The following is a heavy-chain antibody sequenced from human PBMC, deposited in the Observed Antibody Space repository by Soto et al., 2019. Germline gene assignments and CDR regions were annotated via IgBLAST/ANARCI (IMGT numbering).Heavy chain of an antibody. CDR3: ARDPIYDYIWGSYRHDAFDI. J-gene: IGHJ3*02. CDR2: ISAYNGNT. D-gene: IGHD3-16*02. CDR1: GYTFTSYG. Sequence: QVQLVQSGAEVKKPGASVKVSCKASGYTFTSYGISWVRQAPGQGLEWMGWISAYNGNTNYAQKLQGRVTMTTDTSTSTAYVELRSLRSDDTAVYYCARDPIYDYIWGSYRHDAFDIWGQGTMVTVSS. V-gene: IGHV1-18*01.